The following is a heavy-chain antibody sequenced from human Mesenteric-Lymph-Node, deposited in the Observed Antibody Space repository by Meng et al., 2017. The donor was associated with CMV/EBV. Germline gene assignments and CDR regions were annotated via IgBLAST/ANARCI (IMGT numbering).Heavy chain of an antibody. Sequence: GESLKISCVASGFSFSSYWMHWVRQVPGKGLVWVSRINSDGSTTTYADSVKGRFAISRDNAKNTLYLQMDSLTAEDTAVYYCGRQYDFWGQGTLVTVSS. J-gene: IGHJ4*02. CDR1: GFSFSSYW. CDR3: GRQYDF. V-gene: IGHV3-74*01. D-gene: IGHD3-3*01. CDR2: INSDGSTT.